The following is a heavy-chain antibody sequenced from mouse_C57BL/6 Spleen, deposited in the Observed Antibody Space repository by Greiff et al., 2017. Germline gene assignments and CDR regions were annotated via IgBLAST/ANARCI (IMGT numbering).Heavy chain of an antibody. Sequence: QVQLKQPGAELVKPGASVKVSCKASGYTFTSYWMHWVKQRPGQGLEWIGRIHPSDSDTNYNQKFKGKATLTVDKSSSTAYMQLSSLTSEDSAVYYCAINHYDGYYGAYWGQGTLVTVSA. CDR3: AINHYDGYYGAY. D-gene: IGHD2-3*01. V-gene: IGHV1-74*01. CDR1: GYTFTSYW. CDR2: IHPSDSDT. J-gene: IGHJ3*01.